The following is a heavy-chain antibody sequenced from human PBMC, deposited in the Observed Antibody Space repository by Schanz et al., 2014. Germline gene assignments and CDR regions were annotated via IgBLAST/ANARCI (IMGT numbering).Heavy chain of an antibody. CDR3: STLDYADSVS. Sequence: VQLEQSGAEVKKPGSSVKVSCKASGGTFSTYTISWVRQAPGQGLEWMGRIIPILGIANYAQKFQGRVTITADKSTITAYMELNSLNSDDTAVYYCSTLDYADSVSWGQGTLVTVSS. D-gene: IGHD4-17*01. CDR2: IIPILGIA. V-gene: IGHV1-69*02. CDR1: GGTFSTYT. J-gene: IGHJ5*02.